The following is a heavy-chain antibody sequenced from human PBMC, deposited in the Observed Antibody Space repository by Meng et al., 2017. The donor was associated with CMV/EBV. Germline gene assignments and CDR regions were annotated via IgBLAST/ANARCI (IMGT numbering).Heavy chain of an antibody. CDR1: GGAFSGYH. V-gene: IGHV4-34*01. CDR3: ARGRRLRPFDY. Sequence: LTCAVYGGAFSGYHWSLIRKPPGKGLEWIGEINHSGSTNYNPSLKSRVTISVDTSKNQFSLKLSSVTAADTAVYYCARGRRLRPFDYWGQGTLVTVSS. CDR2: INHSGST. D-gene: IGHD5-12*01. J-gene: IGHJ4*02.